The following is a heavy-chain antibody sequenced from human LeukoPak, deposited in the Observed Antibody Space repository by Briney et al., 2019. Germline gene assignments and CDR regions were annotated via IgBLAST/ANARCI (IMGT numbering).Heavy chain of an antibody. Sequence: GGSLRLSCAASGFTFSSYSMNWVRQAPGKGLEWVSSISSSSNYIYYADSVKGRFTISRDNAKNSLYLQMNSLRAEDTAVYYCARDRAPYYYDSSGYDYWGQGTLVTVSS. D-gene: IGHD3-22*01. CDR2: ISSSSNYI. CDR3: ARDRAPYYYDSSGYDY. V-gene: IGHV3-21*01. CDR1: GFTFSSYS. J-gene: IGHJ4*02.